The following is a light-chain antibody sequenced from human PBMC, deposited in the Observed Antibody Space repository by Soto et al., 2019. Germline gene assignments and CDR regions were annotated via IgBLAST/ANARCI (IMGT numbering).Light chain of an antibody. CDR1: SSDVGGYNY. J-gene: IGLJ1*01. V-gene: IGLV2-14*01. CDR3: SSYTSSSTFSV. CDR2: EVS. Sequence: QSALTQPASVSGSPGQSITISCTGTSSDVGGYNYVSWYQQHPGKAPKLMIYEVSNRPSGVSNRFSGSKSGNTASLTISGLQAEDEADYYCSSYTSSSTFSVFGIGTKLTVL.